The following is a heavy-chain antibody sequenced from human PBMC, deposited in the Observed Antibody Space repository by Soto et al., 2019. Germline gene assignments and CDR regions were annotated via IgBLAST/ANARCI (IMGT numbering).Heavy chain of an antibody. CDR3: ARDQRGITIFGVVIIGHGMDV. CDR1: GFTFSSYS. V-gene: IGHV3-48*02. D-gene: IGHD3-3*01. J-gene: IGHJ6*02. CDR2: ISSSSSTI. Sequence: GGSLRLSCAASGFTFSSYSMNWVRQAPGKGLEWASYISSSSSTIYYADSVKGRFTISRDNAKNSLYLQMNSLRDEDTAVYYCARDQRGITIFGVVIIGHGMDVWGQGTTVTVSS.